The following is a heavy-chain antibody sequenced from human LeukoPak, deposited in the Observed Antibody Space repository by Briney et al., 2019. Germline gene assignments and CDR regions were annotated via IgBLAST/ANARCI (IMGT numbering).Heavy chain of an antibody. D-gene: IGHD3-3*01. V-gene: IGHV4-61*02. J-gene: IGHJ6*03. CDR2: IYTSGST. CDR1: GGSISSGSYY. CDR3: ARDLAPHYDFWSGYYTGNYYYYMDV. Sequence: PSQTLSLTCTVSGGSISSGSYYWSWLRQPAGKGLEWIGRIYTSGSTNYNPSLKSRVTISVATSKNQFSLKLSSVTAADTAVYYCARDLAPHYDFWSGYYTGNYYYYMDVWGKGTTVTVSS.